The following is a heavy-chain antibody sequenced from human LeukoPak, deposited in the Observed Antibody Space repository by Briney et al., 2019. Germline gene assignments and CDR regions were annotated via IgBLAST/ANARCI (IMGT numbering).Heavy chain of an antibody. CDR3: ATLDALRCSGGSCYSHAFDV. D-gene: IGHD2-15*01. Sequence: GGSLRLSCAASGFTFSIYAMHWVRQAPGKGLEYVSAISSSGTITYYANSVKCRFTISRDNSKNTLYLQMGSLRVEDMAVYYCATLDALRCSGGSCYSHAFDVWGQGTMVTVSS. V-gene: IGHV3-64*01. J-gene: IGHJ3*01. CDR2: ISSSGTIT. CDR1: GFTFSIYA.